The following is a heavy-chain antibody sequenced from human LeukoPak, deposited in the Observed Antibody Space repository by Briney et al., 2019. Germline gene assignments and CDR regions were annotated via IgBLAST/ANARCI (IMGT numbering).Heavy chain of an antibody. Sequence: GGSLRLSCAASGFTFSSYSMNWVRQAPGKGLEWVSSISSSSSYIYYADSVKGRFTISRDNAKNSLYLQMNSLRAEDTAVYYCARDFPNAPRASPFDYWGQGTLVTASS. CDR3: ARDFPNAPRASPFDY. V-gene: IGHV3-21*01. CDR2: ISSSSSYI. D-gene: IGHD2-2*01. CDR1: GFTFSSYS. J-gene: IGHJ4*02.